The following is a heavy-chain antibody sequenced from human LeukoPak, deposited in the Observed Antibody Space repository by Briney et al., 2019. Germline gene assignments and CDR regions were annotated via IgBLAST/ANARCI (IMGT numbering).Heavy chain of an antibody. J-gene: IGHJ4*02. Sequence: ASVKDSCKASGYTFTGYYMHWVRQAPGQGLEWMGWINPNSGGTNYAQKFQGWVTMTRDTSISTAYMELSRLRSDDTAVYYCARGHYDILTGHYYFDYWGQGTLVTVSS. CDR2: INPNSGGT. CDR3: ARGHYDILTGHYYFDY. D-gene: IGHD3-9*01. CDR1: GYTFTGYY. V-gene: IGHV1-2*04.